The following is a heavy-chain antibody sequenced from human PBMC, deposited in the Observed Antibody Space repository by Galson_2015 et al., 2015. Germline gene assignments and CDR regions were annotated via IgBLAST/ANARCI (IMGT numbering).Heavy chain of an antibody. V-gene: IGHV3-15*01. J-gene: IGHJ5*02. D-gene: IGHD2-15*01. CDR3: TTKPPSYCSGGRCFSEGFAP. Sequence: SLRLSCAASGFTFGNAWMTWVRQAPGKGLEWIGRIRSKTNGGSADYAAPVKGRFTISRDDSKNTLYLQMTSLKTEDTAVYYCTTKPPSYCSGGRCFSEGFAPWGQGTLVTVSS. CDR1: GFTFGNAW. CDR2: IRSKTNGGSA.